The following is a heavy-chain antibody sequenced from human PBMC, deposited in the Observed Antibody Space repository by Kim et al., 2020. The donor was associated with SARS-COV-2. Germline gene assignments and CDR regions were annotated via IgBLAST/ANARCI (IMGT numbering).Heavy chain of an antibody. V-gene: IGHV3-15*01. CDR1: GFTFSNAW. D-gene: IGHD4-17*01. J-gene: IGHJ5*02. Sequence: GGSLRLSCAVSGFTFSNAWMSWVRQAPGKGLEWVGRIKSKTDGGTTDYAAPVKGRFTISRDDSKNTLYLQMNSLKTEDTAVYYCTTVVVHDDYGDYWFDPWGQETLVTVSS. CDR3: TTVVVHDDYGDYWFDP. CDR2: IKSKTDGGTT.